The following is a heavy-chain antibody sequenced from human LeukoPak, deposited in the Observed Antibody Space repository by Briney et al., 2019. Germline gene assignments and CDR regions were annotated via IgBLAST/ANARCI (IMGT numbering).Heavy chain of an antibody. CDR3: ARGRRLVVPAAILYFSDY. Sequence: GASVKVSCKASGYTFTSYDINWVRQATGQGLEWMGWMNPNSGNTGYAQKFQGRVTMTRNTSISTAYMELSSLRSEDTAVYYCARGRRLVVPAAILYFSDYWGQGTLVTVSS. J-gene: IGHJ4*02. CDR2: MNPNSGNT. V-gene: IGHV1-8*01. CDR1: GYTFTSYD. D-gene: IGHD2-2*02.